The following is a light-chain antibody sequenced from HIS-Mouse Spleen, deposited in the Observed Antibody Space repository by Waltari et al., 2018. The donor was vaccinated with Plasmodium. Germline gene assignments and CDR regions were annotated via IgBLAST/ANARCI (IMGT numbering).Light chain of an antibody. Sequence: GSPGQSITISCTGTSSDVGGYNYVSWYQQHPGKAPKLMIYDVSNRPAGVSNRFSGSKSGNTASLTISGLQAEDEADYYCSSYTSSSTVVFGGGTKLTVL. CDR1: SSDVGGYNY. V-gene: IGLV2-14*03. CDR2: DVS. CDR3: SSYTSSSTVV. J-gene: IGLJ2*01.